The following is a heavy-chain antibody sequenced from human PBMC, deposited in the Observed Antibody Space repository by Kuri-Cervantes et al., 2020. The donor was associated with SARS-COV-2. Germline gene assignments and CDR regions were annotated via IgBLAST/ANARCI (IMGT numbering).Heavy chain of an antibody. J-gene: IGHJ4*02. CDR3: ARTSGRFSGWVY. CDR2: INHSGST. CDR1: GGSISSSSYY. V-gene: IGHV4-39*07. D-gene: IGHD6-19*01. Sequence: GSLRLSCTVSGGSISSSSYYWGWIRQPPGKGLEWIGEINHSGSTNYNPSLKSRVTISVDTSKNQFSLKLSSVTAADTAVYYCARTSGRFSGWVYWGQGTLVTVSS.